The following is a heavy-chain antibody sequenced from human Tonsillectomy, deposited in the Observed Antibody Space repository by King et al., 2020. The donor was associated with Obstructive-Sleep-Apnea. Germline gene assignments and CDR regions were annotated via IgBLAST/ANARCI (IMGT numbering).Heavy chain of an antibody. CDR3: TRRQTDTSQATYDY. J-gene: IGHJ4*01. D-gene: IGHD1-26*01. CDR1: GFTFSGSA. V-gene: IGHV3-73*01. Sequence: QLVQSGGGLVQPGGSLKLSCAASGFTFSGSAMHWVRQASGKGLEWGGRIRSKANSYATAYGASVKGRFTISRDDLKNTAYLQMNSLKTEDTAVYYCTRRQTDTSQATYDYWGHGTLVTVSS. CDR2: IRSKANSYAT.